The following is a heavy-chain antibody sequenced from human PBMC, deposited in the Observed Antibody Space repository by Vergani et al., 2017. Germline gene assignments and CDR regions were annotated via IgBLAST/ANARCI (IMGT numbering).Heavy chain of an antibody. Sequence: QVQLVQSGAEVKKPGSSVKVSCKASGGTFSSYTISWVRQAPGQGLEWMGRIIPILTITNYAQKFQGRVTITADKSTSTAYMELSSLKSEDTAVYYCAGDIYHILTGYPVETENNGMDVWGQGTTVTVSS. D-gene: IGHD3-9*01. CDR2: IIPILTIT. V-gene: IGHV1-69*08. J-gene: IGHJ6*02. CDR1: GGTFSSYT. CDR3: AGDIYHILTGYPVETENNGMDV.